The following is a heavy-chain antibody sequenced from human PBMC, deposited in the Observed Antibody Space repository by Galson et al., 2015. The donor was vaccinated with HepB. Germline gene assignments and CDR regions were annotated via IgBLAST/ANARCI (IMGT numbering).Heavy chain of an antibody. CDR2: IYISEST. J-gene: IGHJ5*02. CDR1: GGSISSGSYY. Sequence: TLSLTCTVSGGSISSGSYYWSWIRQPAGKGLEWIGRIYISESTNYNPSLKSRVTMSVDTSKNQFSLKLSSVTAADTAVYYCARDWAYCSGGICHQGDPRYRATNWFDPWGQGTLVTVSS. CDR3: ARDWAYCSGGICHQGDPRYRATNWFDP. D-gene: IGHD2-15*01. V-gene: IGHV4-61*02.